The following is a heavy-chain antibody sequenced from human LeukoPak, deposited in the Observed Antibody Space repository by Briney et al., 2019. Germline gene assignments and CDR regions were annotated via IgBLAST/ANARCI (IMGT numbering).Heavy chain of an antibody. V-gene: IGHV3-21*01. D-gene: IGHD2-21*01. CDR3: ARDKLIFYGPGYNWFDP. J-gene: IGHJ5*02. CDR1: GFTFSSYS. CDR2: ISSSSSYI. Sequence: PGGSLRLSCAASGFTFSSYSMNWVRQAPGKGLEWVSSISSSSSYIYYADSVKGRFTISRDNAKNSLYLQMNSLRAEDTAVYYCARDKLIFYGPGYNWFDPWGQGTLVTVSS.